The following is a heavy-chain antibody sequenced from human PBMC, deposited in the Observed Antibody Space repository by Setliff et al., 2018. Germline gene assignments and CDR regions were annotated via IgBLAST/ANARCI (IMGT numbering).Heavy chain of an antibody. J-gene: IGHJ4*02. CDR2: VYYSGLT. Sequence: SETLSLTCTVSGGSISTYYWSWIRQPPGKGLEFIGYVYYSGLTNYDPSLKSRVTMSVDSSKNQFSLKLNSMTAADTAVYYCARGGTYRCFDYWGQGALVTVSS. V-gene: IGHV4-59*01. CDR3: ARGGTYRCFDY. CDR1: GGSISTYY.